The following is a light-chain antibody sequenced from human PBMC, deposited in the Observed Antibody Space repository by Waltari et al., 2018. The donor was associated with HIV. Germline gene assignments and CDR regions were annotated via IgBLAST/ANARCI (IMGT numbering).Light chain of an antibody. V-gene: IGLV7-43*01. CDR3: LLYYGGRQPTWV. CDR1: TGAVTTPSY. CDR2: SGN. J-gene: IGLJ3*02. Sequence: VVTQEPSLTVSPGGTVTLTCASSTGAVTTPSYASWFQQRPGQSPRSLIYSGNRGYVWTPAHISGSLLGSKATLTLFGVQPEDEADYYCLLYYGGRQPTWVFGGGTKLTVL.